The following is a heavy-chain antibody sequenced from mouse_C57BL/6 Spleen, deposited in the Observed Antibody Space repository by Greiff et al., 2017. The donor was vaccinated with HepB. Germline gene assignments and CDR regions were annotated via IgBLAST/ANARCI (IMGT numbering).Heavy chain of an antibody. CDR1: GYTFTSYD. D-gene: IGHD1-1*01. Sequence: VKLMESGPELVKPGASVKLSCKASGYTFTSYDINWVKQRPGQGLEWIGWIYPRDGSTKYNEKFKGKATLTVDTSSSTAYMELHSLTSEDSAVYFCARPYGSSYWYFDYWGQGTTLTVSS. V-gene: IGHV1-85*01. CDR3: ARPYGSSYWYFDY. J-gene: IGHJ2*01. CDR2: IYPRDGST.